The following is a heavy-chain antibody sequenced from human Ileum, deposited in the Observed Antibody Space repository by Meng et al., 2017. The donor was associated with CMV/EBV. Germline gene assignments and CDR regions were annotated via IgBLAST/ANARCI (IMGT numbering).Heavy chain of an antibody. D-gene: IGHD2-15*01. Sequence: GESLKISCAASGFTFSNFAMNWVRQAPGKGLEWVSSISGSSSSIYYADSVKDRFTISRDNAKNSLYLQMNSLRAEDTAVYYCTRELGYCSPWGQGLLVTVSS. J-gene: IGHJ5*02. CDR1: GFTFSNFA. CDR2: ISGSSSSI. V-gene: IGHV3-21*06. CDR3: TRELGYCSP.